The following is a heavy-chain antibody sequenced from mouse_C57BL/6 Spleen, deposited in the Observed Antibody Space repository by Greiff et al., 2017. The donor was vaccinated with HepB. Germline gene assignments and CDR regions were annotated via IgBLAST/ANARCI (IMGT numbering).Heavy chain of an antibody. Sequence: VQLQQSGPVLVKPGASVKMSCKASGYTFTDYYMNWVKQSHGKSLEWIGVINPYNGGTSYNQKFKGKATLTVDKSSSTAYMELNSLTSEDSAVYYCARAYDYGSSYGFAYWGQGTLVTVSA. CDR1: GYTFTDYY. CDR3: ARAYDYGSSYGFAY. V-gene: IGHV1-19*01. D-gene: IGHD1-1*01. J-gene: IGHJ3*01. CDR2: INPYNGGT.